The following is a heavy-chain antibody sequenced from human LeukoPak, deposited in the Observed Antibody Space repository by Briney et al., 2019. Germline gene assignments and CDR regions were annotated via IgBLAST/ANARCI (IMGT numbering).Heavy chain of an antibody. J-gene: IGHJ5*02. CDR1: GGSISSSTYY. Sequence: SETLSLTCTVSGGSISSSTYYWGWIRQPPGKGLEWIGSIYYSGSTYYNPSLKSRVTISVDTSKNHFSLKLSSVTAADTAVYYCARNGYYYGSRNYGVPTWFDPWGQGTLVTVSS. V-gene: IGHV4-39*02. CDR3: ARNGYYYGSRNYGVPTWFDP. CDR2: IYYSGST. D-gene: IGHD3-10*01.